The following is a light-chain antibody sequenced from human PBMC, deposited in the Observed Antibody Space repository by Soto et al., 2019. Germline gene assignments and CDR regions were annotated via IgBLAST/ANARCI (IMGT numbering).Light chain of an antibody. CDR2: DVS. CDR3: SSHTSSSTSYV. V-gene: IGLV2-14*01. J-gene: IGLJ1*01. CDR1: SSDVGGYNY. Sequence: QSALTQPASVSGSPGQSITISCTGTSSDVGGYNYVSWYQQHPGKAPKRMIYDVSNRPSGVSNRFSGSKSANTASLTISGLQAEDEADYYSSSHTSSSTSYVFGTGTKVTVL.